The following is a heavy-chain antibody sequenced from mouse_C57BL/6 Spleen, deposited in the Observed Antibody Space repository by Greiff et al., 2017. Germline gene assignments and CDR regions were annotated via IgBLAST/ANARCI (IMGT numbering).Heavy chain of an antibody. CDR3: AREDYGSSYHNFDY. D-gene: IGHD1-1*01. CDR1: GYTFTTYP. Sequence: QVQLQQSGAELVKPGASVKMSCKASGYTFTTYPIEWMKQNHGKRLEWIGNFHPYNDDTKYNEKFKGKATLAVEKSSSTVYLELSRLTSDDSAFYYCAREDYGSSYHNFDYWGQGATLTVSS. J-gene: IGHJ2*01. V-gene: IGHV1-47*01. CDR2: FHPYNDDT.